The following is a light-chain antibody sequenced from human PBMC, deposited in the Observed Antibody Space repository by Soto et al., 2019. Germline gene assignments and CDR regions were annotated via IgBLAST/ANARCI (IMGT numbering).Light chain of an antibody. V-gene: IGLV2-8*01. J-gene: IGLJ3*02. CDR2: EVI. CDR3: SSYAGSNNWV. CDR1: SSDVGDYNY. Sequence: QSVLTQPPSASGSPGQSVTISCTGTSSDVGDYNYVSWYQQHPGTAPKLMIYEVIKRPSGVPDRFSGSKSGNTASLTVSGLQTEDEADYYCSSYAGSNNWVFGGGTKLTVL.